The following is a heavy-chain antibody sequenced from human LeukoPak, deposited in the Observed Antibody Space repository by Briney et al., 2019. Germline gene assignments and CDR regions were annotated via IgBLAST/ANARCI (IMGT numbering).Heavy chain of an antibody. Sequence: ASVKVSCKALGYMFTDYGISWVRQATGQGLEWMGWMNPNSGNTGYAQKFQGRVTMTRNTSISTAYMELSSLRSEDTAVYYCARGFSSWYYYYYMDVWGKGTTVTISS. CDR1: GYMFTDYG. CDR3: ARGFSSWYYYYYMDV. V-gene: IGHV1-8*02. D-gene: IGHD6-13*01. CDR2: MNPNSGNT. J-gene: IGHJ6*03.